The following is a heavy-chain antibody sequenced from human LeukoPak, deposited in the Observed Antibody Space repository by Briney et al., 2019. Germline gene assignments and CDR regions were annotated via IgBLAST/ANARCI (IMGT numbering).Heavy chain of an antibody. CDR1: GFTFSSYG. Sequence: GGSLRLSFAASGFTFSSYGMHWVRQAPGKGLEWVAVISYDGSNKYYADSVKGRFTISRDNSKNTLYLQMNSLRAEDTAVYYCAKGYSSGWQTFFDYWGQGTLVTVSS. D-gene: IGHD6-19*01. J-gene: IGHJ4*02. CDR3: AKGYSSGWQTFFDY. CDR2: ISYDGSNK. V-gene: IGHV3-30*18.